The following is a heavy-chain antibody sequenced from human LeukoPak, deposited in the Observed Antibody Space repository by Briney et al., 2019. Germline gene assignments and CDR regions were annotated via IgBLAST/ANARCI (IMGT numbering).Heavy chain of an antibody. CDR3: ARRGLYGSGSYQTRLTPNWFDP. CDR1: VGSFNGYY. Sequence: SETLSLTCAVYVGSFNGYYWSWIRQPPGKGLEWIGEINHSGSTNYNPSLKSRVTISVDTSKNQFSLKLSSVTAADTAVYYCARRGLYGSGSYQTRLTPNWFDPWGQGTLVTVSS. CDR2: INHSGST. D-gene: IGHD3-10*01. V-gene: IGHV4-34*01. J-gene: IGHJ5*02.